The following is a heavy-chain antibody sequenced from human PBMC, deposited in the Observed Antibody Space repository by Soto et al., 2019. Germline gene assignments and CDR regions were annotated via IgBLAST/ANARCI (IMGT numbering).Heavy chain of an antibody. CDR3: AKGSPYCSSTSCYRYYYYYMDV. D-gene: IGHD2-2*01. Sequence: GGSLRLSCAASGFTFSSYAMSWVRQAPGKGLEWVTAISGSSGSTYYADSVKGRFTISRDNSKNTLYLQMNSQRAEDTAVYYCAKGSPYCSSTSCYRYYYYYMDVWGKGTTVTVSS. CDR2: ISGSSGST. V-gene: IGHV3-23*01. J-gene: IGHJ6*03. CDR1: GFTFSSYA.